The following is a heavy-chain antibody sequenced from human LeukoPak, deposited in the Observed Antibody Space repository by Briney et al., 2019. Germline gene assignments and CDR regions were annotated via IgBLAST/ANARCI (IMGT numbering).Heavy chain of an antibody. J-gene: IGHJ4*02. D-gene: IGHD3-10*01. V-gene: IGHV4-61*02. CDR3: ARHDAYGSGNYFDY. Sequence: SETLSLTCTVSGGSISSGSYYWSWIRQPAGKGLEWIGRIYTSGSTNYNPSLKSRVTISVDTSKNQFSLKLSSVTAADTAVYYCARHDAYGSGNYFDYWGQGTLVTVSS. CDR2: IYTSGST. CDR1: GGSISSGSYY.